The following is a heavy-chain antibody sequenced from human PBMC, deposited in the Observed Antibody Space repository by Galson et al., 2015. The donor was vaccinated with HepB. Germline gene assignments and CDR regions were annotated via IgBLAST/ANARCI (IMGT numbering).Heavy chain of an antibody. V-gene: IGHV3-53*04. Sequence: SLRLSCAASEFDLRSHYINWVRQAPGKGLERVSVIYSGGSTYFADSVKGRFTISRHNSENTLYLQMNSLKIEDTAVYYCARDNPPPRIWFGDNVGMDVWGQGTTVTVSS. J-gene: IGHJ6*02. D-gene: IGHD3-10*01. CDR1: EFDLRSHY. CDR3: ARDNPPPRIWFGDNVGMDV. CDR2: IYSGGST.